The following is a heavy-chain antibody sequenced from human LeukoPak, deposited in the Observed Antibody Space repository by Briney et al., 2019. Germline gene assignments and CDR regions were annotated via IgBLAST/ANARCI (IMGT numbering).Heavy chain of an antibody. Sequence: KPSETLSLTCTVSGGSISSYYWSWIRQPPGKGLEWIGYIYYSGSTYYNPSLKSRVTISVDTSKNQFSLKLSSVTAADTAVYYCARDCGYYGSGSYSTGPNWFDPWGQGTLVTVSS. V-gene: IGHV4-59*06. D-gene: IGHD3-10*01. CDR3: ARDCGYYGSGSYSTGPNWFDP. CDR1: GGSISSYY. CDR2: IYYSGST. J-gene: IGHJ5*02.